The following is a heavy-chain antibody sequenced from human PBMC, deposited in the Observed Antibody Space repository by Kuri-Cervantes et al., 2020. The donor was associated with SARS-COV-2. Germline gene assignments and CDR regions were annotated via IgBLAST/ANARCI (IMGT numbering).Heavy chain of an antibody. Sequence: ASVKVSCKASGYTFTGYYMYWVRQAPGQGLEWMGWINPNSGGTNYAQKFQGWVTMTRDTSISTAYMELSRLRSDDTAVYYCARDFQSKSGYYYYGMDVWGQGTTVTVSS. J-gene: IGHJ6*02. CDR1: GYTFTGYY. D-gene: IGHD4-11*01. CDR2: INPNSGGT. CDR3: ARDFQSKSGYYYYGMDV. V-gene: IGHV1-2*04.